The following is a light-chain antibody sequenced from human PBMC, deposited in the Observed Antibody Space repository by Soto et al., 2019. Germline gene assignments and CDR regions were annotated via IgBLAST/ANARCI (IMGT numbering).Light chain of an antibody. CDR2: TAS. J-gene: IGKJ3*01. V-gene: IGKV1-12*01. Sequence: DIQMTQSPSSVSASVGDRVTITCRATQGISTWLAWYQQKPGKAPKLLIYTASTLQSGVPSRFSGSGSGKFFTLTISSLRPEDSATYYCQQADSFPFSFGPGTTVDI. CDR1: QGISTW. CDR3: QQADSFPFS.